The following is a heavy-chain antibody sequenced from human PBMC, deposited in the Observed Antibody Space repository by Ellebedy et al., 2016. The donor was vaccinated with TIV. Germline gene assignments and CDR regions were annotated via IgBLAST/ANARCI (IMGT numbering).Heavy chain of an antibody. CDR2: INPNSGGT. V-gene: IGHV1-2*02. J-gene: IGHJ3*02. CDR3: ATPSSIADDAFDI. D-gene: IGHD6-6*01. Sequence: AASVKVSCKASGYTFTGYYMHWARQAPGQGLEWMGWINPNSGGTNYAQKFQGRVTMTRDTSISTAYMELSRLRSDDTAVYYCATPSSIADDAFDIWGQGTMVTVSS. CDR1: GYTFTGYY.